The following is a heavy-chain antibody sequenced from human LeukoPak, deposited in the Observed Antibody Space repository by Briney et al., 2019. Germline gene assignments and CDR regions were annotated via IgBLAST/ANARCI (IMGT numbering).Heavy chain of an antibody. J-gene: IGHJ4*02. CDR2: ISWNSGSI. D-gene: IGHD6-13*01. CDR1: GFTFDDYA. Sequence: SLRLSCAASGFTFDDYAMHWVRQAPGKGLEWVSGISWNSGSIGYADSVKGRFTISRDNAKNSLYLQMNSLRAEDTALYYCAKGRYSSSSGYFDYWGQGTLVTVSS. V-gene: IGHV3-9*01. CDR3: AKGRYSSSSGYFDY.